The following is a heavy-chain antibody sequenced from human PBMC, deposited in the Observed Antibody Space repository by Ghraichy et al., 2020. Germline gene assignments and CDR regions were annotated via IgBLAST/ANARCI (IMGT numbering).Heavy chain of an antibody. Sequence: GGSLRLSCAASGFTFSSYAMSWVRQAPGKGLEWVSAISGYGDRTYYADPVKGRFTISRDNSKNTLYLQVNSLRAEDTAVYYCAKDWLVGTTGYWGQGTLVTVSS. D-gene: IGHD1-26*01. CDR3: AKDWLVGTTGY. CDR2: ISGYGDRT. V-gene: IGHV3-23*01. J-gene: IGHJ4*02. CDR1: GFTFSSYA.